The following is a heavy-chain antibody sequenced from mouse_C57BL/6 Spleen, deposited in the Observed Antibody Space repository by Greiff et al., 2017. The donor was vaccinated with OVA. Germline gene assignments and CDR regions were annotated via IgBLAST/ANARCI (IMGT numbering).Heavy chain of an antibody. CDR3: AYGSIFDY. CDR1: GYTFTSYW. CDR2: IHPNSGST. D-gene: IGHD1-1*01. Sequence: VQLQQPGAELVKPGASVKLSCKASGYTFTSYWMHWVKQRPGQGLEWIGMIHPNSGSTNYNEKFKRKATLTVDKSSSTAYMQLSSLTSEDSSVYYCAYGSIFDYWGQGTTLTVSS. V-gene: IGHV1-64*01. J-gene: IGHJ2*01.